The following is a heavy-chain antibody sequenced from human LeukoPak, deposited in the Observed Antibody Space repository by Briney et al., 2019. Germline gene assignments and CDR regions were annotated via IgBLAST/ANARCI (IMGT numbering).Heavy chain of an antibody. CDR1: GFTFSSYA. CDR3: AKDPVDTVATIRREGYFQH. V-gene: IGHV3-23*01. Sequence: GGSLRLSCAASGFTFSSYAMSWVRQAPGKGLEWVSAISGSGGSTYYADSVKGRFTISRDNSKNTLYLQMNSLRAEDTAVYYCAKDPVDTVATIRREGYFQHWGQGTLVTVSS. D-gene: IGHD5-12*01. J-gene: IGHJ1*01. CDR2: ISGSGGST.